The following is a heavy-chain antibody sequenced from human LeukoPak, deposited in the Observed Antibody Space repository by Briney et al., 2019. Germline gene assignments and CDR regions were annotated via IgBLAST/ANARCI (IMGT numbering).Heavy chain of an antibody. CDR1: GYSSTNYG. Sequence: ASVKVSCKASGYSSTNYGISWVRQAPGQGLEWMGWIRIYRGNTNYAQKFQGRVTMTTDTSTSTVYMEVRGLRSDDTAMYYCARDVGITVAESFDPWGQGTLVTVSS. CDR2: IRIYRGNT. CDR3: ARDVGITVAESFDP. D-gene: IGHD6-13*01. V-gene: IGHV1-18*01. J-gene: IGHJ5*02.